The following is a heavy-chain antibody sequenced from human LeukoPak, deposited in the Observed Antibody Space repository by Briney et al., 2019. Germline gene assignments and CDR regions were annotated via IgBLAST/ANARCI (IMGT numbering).Heavy chain of an antibody. V-gene: IGHV3-30-3*01. CDR3: ARNARYCSSGSCYSNDLNWYDP. D-gene: IGHD2-15*01. Sequence: PGGSLRLSCGPSASSLSRYPMRWDRQAPGRGLEWVAVISYDGNNRYSADSVKGRFTISRDNSKNTLYLQMNSLRAEDTAVYYCARNARYCSSGSCYSNDLNWYDPWGQGTLVTVSS. J-gene: IGHJ5*02. CDR2: ISYDGNNR. CDR1: ASSLSRYP.